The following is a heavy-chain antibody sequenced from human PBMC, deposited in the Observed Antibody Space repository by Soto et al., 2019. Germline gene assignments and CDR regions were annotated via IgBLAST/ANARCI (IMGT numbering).Heavy chain of an antibody. CDR1: GGTFSSYA. CDR3: ASSITGFSNYYYGMDV. J-gene: IGHJ6*02. D-gene: IGHD1-20*01. V-gene: IGHV1-69*12. CDR2: IIPIFGTA. Sequence: QVQLVQSGAEVKKPGSSVKVSCKASGGTFSSYAINWVRQAPGQGLEWMGGIIPIFGTADYAQKFQGRVTTTADECSSIDHMELRSLISVDTALYYFASSITGFSNYYYGMDVWGQGTTVTVSS.